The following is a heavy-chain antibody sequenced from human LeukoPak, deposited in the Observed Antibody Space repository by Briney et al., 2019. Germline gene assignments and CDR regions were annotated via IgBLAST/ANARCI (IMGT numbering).Heavy chain of an antibody. V-gene: IGHV3-9*01. CDR3: ARGNYYDSSGYYSRGGWFDP. D-gene: IGHD3-22*01. CDR2: ISWNSGSI. Sequence: PGRSLRLSCAASGFTFDDYAMHWVRQAPGKGLEWVSGISWNSGSIGYADSVKGRFTISRDNAKNSLYLQMSSLRAEDTAVYYCARGNYYDSSGYYSRGGWFDPWGQGTLLTVSS. J-gene: IGHJ5*02. CDR1: GFTFDDYA.